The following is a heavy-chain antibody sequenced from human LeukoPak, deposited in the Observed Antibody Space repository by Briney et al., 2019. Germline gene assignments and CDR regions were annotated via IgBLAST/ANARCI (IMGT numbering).Heavy chain of an antibody. CDR1: GCTVSSNY. J-gene: IGHJ4*02. CDR3: ARDYGVAEGY. Sequence: GGSLRLSCVASGCTVSSNYMSWLRQAPGKGLEWVSVIYSGGSTYYADSVKGRFTISRDNSKNTLYLQMNSLRVEDTAVYYCARDYGVAEGYWGQGTLVTVSS. D-gene: IGHD6-19*01. CDR2: IYSGGST. V-gene: IGHV3-53*01.